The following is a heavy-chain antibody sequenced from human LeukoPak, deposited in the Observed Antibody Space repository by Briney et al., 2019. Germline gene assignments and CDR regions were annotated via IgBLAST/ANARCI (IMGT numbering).Heavy chain of an antibody. CDR1: GDSFSGYY. J-gene: IGHJ6*04. D-gene: IGHD4-17*01. CDR2: IYSSGST. Sequence: SETLSLTCTVSGDSFSGYYWGWIRQPPGKGLECVGYIYSSGSTAYNPSLKSRLTISIDTSKNQFSLALSSVTAADTAVYYWARHVYGKGMYVWGKGTTVSVSS. V-gene: IGHV4-59*08. CDR3: ARHVYGKGMYV.